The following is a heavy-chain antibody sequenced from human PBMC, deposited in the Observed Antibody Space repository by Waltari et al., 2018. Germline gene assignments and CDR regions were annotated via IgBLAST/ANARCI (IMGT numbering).Heavy chain of an antibody. CDR2: INQSGGSK. Sequence: QVQLVQSGAEVKKPGASVKVSCKASGYTFTSYYMHWVRRAPGQGLEWMGIINQSGGSKSYAQKFQGRVTMTRDTSTSTVYMELSSLRSEDTAVYYCAGGHLGELPPLDYWGQGTLVTVSS. CDR1: GYTFTSYY. D-gene: IGHD1-26*01. V-gene: IGHV1-46*01. CDR3: AGGHLGELPPLDY. J-gene: IGHJ4*02.